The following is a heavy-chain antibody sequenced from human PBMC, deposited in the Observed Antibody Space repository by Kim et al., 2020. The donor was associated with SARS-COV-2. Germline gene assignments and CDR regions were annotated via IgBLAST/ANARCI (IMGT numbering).Heavy chain of an antibody. V-gene: IGHV4-34*04. Sequence: SETLSLTCAVYGGSFSGYYWSWIRQPPGKGQEWIGEVNHSGSTNNNPSLKSRGTISVDTAKNQISLKLSSVTAADTAVYDCSCGSPVVVGSGSFDCWVQG. D-gene: IGHD3-3*01. CDR1: GGSFSGYY. CDR3: SCGSPVVVGSGSFDC. J-gene: IGHJ4*02. CDR2: VNHSGST.